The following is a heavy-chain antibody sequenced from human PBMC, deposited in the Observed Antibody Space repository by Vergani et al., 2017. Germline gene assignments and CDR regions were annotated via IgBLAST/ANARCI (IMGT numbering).Heavy chain of an antibody. J-gene: IGHJ6*02. CDR3: ARVSMAAAGRYYYYYYGMDV. Sequence: EVQLVESGGGLVQPGGSLRLSCAASGFTFSSYWMSWVRQAPGKGLEWVANIKQDGSEKYYVDSVKGRFTISRDNAKNSLYLQMNSLRAEDTAVYYCARVSMAAAGRYYYYYYGMDVWGQGTTVTVSS. D-gene: IGHD6-13*01. CDR2: IKQDGSEK. CDR1: GFTFSSYW. V-gene: IGHV3-7*01.